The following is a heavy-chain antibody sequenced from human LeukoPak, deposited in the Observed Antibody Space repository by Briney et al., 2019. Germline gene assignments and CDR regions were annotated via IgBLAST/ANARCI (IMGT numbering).Heavy chain of an antibody. Sequence: SETLSLTCTVYGGSISSYYWSWVRQPPGKGLEWIGYIYYSGSTNYNPSLKSRVTISVDTSKNQFSLKLSSVTAADTAVYYCATELVGKFVYWGQGTLVTVSS. V-gene: IGHV4-59*01. J-gene: IGHJ4*02. CDR1: GGSISSYY. CDR2: IYYSGST. D-gene: IGHD1-26*01. CDR3: ATELVGKFVY.